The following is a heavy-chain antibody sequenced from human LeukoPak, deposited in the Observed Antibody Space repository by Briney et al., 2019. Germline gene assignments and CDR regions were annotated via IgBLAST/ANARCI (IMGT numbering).Heavy chain of an antibody. CDR2: ISWSGDRM. Sequence: GRALRLSCAASGFTFEDHVMHWVRQAPGKGLEWVSSISWSGDRMGYADAVKGRFTISRDNAKNSLFLQMNSLRVEDTALYYCAKDLGGSATTVWGQGTLVTVSS. CDR3: AKDLGGSATTV. CDR1: GFTFEDHV. D-gene: IGHD2-2*01. J-gene: IGHJ4*02. V-gene: IGHV3-9*01.